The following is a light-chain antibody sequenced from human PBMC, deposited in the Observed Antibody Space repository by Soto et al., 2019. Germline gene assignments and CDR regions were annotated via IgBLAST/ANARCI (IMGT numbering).Light chain of an antibody. CDR3: QQYDRYPVT. V-gene: IGKV1-5*03. J-gene: IGKJ4*01. Sequence: DSQMTQSPSTLAASVGDRVTITCRASQSISSWLAWYQQKPGKAPKLLIYKASLLQSGVPSRFSGSGSGTEFTLTISSQQPEDFATYYCQQYDRYPVTFGGGTKVEVK. CDR1: QSISSW. CDR2: KAS.